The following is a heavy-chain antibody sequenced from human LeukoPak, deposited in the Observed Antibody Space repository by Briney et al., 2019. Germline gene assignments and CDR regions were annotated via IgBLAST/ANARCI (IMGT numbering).Heavy chain of an antibody. D-gene: IGHD5-24*01. CDR1: GYSISSGYY. J-gene: IGHJ6*03. Sequence: PSETLSLTCTVSGYSISSGYYWGWIRQPPGKGLEWIGSIYHSGSTYYNPSLKSRVTISVDTSKNQFSLKLSSVTAADTAVYYCARVNRDGYNLLTKRHYSCMDVWGKGTTVTVSS. CDR2: IYHSGST. CDR3: ARVNRDGYNLLTKRHYSCMDV. V-gene: IGHV4-38-2*02.